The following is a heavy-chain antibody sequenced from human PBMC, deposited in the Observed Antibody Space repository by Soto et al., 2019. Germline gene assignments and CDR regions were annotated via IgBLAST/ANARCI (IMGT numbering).Heavy chain of an antibody. CDR2: ISGSVGST. CDR1: GFTFTSYA. CDR3: ATRTGGMYFVP. D-gene: IGHD1-20*01. J-gene: IGHJ2*01. V-gene: IGHV3-23*01. Sequence: EVQLLESGGGLVQPGGSLRLSCAASGFTFTSYAMNWVRQAPGKGLEWVSVISGSVGSTYYADSVKGRFTISRDNSKYRLYLERDRLRAEDTAVCYCATRTGGMYFVPWVRGPLVTVSS.